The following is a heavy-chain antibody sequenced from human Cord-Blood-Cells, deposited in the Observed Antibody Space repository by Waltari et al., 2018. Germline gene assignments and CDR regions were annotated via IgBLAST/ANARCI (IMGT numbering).Heavy chain of an antibody. V-gene: IGHV1-2*02. CDR2: INPNSGGT. CDR3: SREINGGFRTTDALDS. CDR1: GYTFTGYY. J-gene: IGHJ3*02. Sequence: QVQLVQYGAEVKKPGASVKVSCKASGYTFTGYYMHWVRQAPGQGLEWKGWINPNSGGTNYAQKCQGRVTMTRDTSTTTAYMELSRLRSDDTLVYYLSREINGGFRTTDALDSCPQGTMVTASS. D-gene: IGHD1-1*01.